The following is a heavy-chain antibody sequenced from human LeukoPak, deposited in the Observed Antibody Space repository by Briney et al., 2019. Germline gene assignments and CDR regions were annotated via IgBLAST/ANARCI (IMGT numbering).Heavy chain of an antibody. CDR3: ARRRGVTFGDFDY. Sequence: GGSLRLSCAASGFPFSSYDMNWVRQAPGKGLEWVSSISAGGGSTYYGDSVKGRFTISRDNSKNTLYLQMNSLRAEDTAVYYCARRRGVTFGDFDYWGQGTLVTVSS. CDR2: ISAGGGST. CDR1: GFPFSSYD. D-gene: IGHD3-10*01. J-gene: IGHJ4*02. V-gene: IGHV3-23*01.